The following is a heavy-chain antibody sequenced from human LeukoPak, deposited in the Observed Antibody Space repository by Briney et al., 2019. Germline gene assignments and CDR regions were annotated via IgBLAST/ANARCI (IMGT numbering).Heavy chain of an antibody. CDR2: ISYDGSNK. Sequence: QPGGSLRLSCAASGFTFSSYGMHWVRQAPGKGLEWVAVISYDGSNKYYADSVKGRFTISRDNSKNTLYLQMNSLRAEDTAVYYCAKDDTDMIVVVSYSDYWGQGTLVTVSS. CDR1: GFTFSSYG. J-gene: IGHJ4*02. D-gene: IGHD3-22*01. V-gene: IGHV3-30*18. CDR3: AKDDTDMIVVVSYSDY.